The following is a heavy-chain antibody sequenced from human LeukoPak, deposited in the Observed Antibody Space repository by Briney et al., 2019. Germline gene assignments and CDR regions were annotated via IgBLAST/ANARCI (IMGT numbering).Heavy chain of an antibody. J-gene: IGHJ5*02. Sequence: HRASVKVSCKASGYTLTDYYINWVRQAPGQGLGWIGWINPNSGDTNYAQKFQDRVTMTGDTSISTAYIELNFLRSGDTAVFYCARGDYYGSPKVVAAWGQGTLVTVSS. CDR2: INPNSGDT. V-gene: IGHV1-2*02. D-gene: IGHD3-10*01. CDR3: ARGDYYGSPKVVAA. CDR1: GYTLTDYY.